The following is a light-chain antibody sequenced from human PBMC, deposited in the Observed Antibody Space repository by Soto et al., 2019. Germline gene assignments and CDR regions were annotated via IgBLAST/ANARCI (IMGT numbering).Light chain of an antibody. V-gene: IGLV2-11*01. Sequence: QSALTQPRSVAGSPGQSVTISCTGTDSDIGRYDYVSWYQQHPGKAPKLLIYDVSQRPSGVPDRFSGSKSGNTASLTISGLQTDDEADYFCCSYAGSYSLRVFGIGTK. J-gene: IGLJ1*01. CDR3: CSYAGSYSLRV. CDR2: DVS. CDR1: DSDIGRYDY.